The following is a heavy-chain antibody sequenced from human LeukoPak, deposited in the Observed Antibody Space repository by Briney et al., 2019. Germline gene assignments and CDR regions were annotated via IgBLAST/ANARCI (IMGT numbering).Heavy chain of an antibody. D-gene: IGHD5-18*01. CDR1: GFTFSTYW. V-gene: IGHV3-7*02. CDR3: ARSVRDSEYTNMDH. J-gene: IGHJ4*02. Sequence: GGSLRLSCAASGFTFSTYWMTWVRQAPGKGLEWVANMKQDGSEKNYVDSVKGRFTISRDNAKNSLYLQMNSLRAEDTAVYYCARSVRDSEYTNMDHWGQGTLVTVSS. CDR2: MKQDGSEK.